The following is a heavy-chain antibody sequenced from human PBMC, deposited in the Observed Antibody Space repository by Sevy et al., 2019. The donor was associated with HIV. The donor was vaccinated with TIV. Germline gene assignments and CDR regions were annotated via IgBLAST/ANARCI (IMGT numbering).Heavy chain of an antibody. CDR1: GFTFDDYA. V-gene: IGHV3-9*01. J-gene: IGHJ4*02. CDR3: AKAGYYYDSSENYFDY. Sequence: GGSLRLSCAASGFTFDDYAMRWVRQAPGKGLEWVSGISWNSGSIGYADSVKGRFTISRDNAKNSLYLQMNSLRAEDTALYYCAKAGYYYDSSENYFDYWGQGTLVTVSS. CDR2: ISWNSGSI. D-gene: IGHD3-22*01.